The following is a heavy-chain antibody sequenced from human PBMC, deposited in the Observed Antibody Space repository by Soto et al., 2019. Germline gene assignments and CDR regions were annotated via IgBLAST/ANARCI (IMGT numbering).Heavy chain of an antibody. CDR3: ARDRNYYDSSQLGGAFDI. V-gene: IGHV1-69*13. J-gene: IGHJ3*02. D-gene: IGHD3-22*01. CDR2: IIPIFGTA. CDR1: GGTFSSYA. Sequence: SVKVSCKASGGTFSSYAISWVRQAPGQGLEWMGGIIPIFGTANYAQKFQGRVTITADESTSTAYMELSSLRSEDTAVYYCARDRNYYDSSQLGGAFDIWGQGTMVTVSS.